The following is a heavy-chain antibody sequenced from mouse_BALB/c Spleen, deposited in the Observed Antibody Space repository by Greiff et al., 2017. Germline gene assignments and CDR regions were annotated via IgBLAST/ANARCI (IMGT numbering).Heavy chain of an antibody. V-gene: IGHV7-3*02. CDR2: IRNKANGYTT. CDR1: GFTFTDYY. D-gene: IGHD2-14*01. Sequence: EVKLMESGGGLVQPGGSLRLSCATSGFTFTDYYMSWVRQPPGKALEWLGFIRNKANGYTTEYSASVKGRFTISRDNSQSILYLQMNTLRAEDSATYYCAREPYRYDRVDAMDYWGQGTSVTVSS. CDR3: AREPYRYDRVDAMDY. J-gene: IGHJ4*01.